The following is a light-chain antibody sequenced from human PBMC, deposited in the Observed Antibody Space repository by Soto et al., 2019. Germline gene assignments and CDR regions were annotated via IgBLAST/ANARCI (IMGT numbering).Light chain of an antibody. CDR1: QSLGRE. Sequence: DIQMTQSPSTLSASVGDRVTITCRASQSLGRELDWYQQKPGKAPKVLIYDATSLKSGVPSRFSGSGSGTEFTLTISSLQPDDFATYYCQRYNAYWAFGPGTKVEIK. V-gene: IGKV1-5*01. CDR2: DAT. CDR3: QRYNAYWA. J-gene: IGKJ1*01.